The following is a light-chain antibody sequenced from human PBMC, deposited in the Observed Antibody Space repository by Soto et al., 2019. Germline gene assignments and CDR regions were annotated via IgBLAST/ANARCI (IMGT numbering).Light chain of an antibody. V-gene: IGKV3-15*01. CDR3: QQYNTWPPYT. CDR1: QSISTN. Sequence: EIVMTQFPATLSVSPGERATLSCRASQSISTNLAWYQQKPGQAPRILISGASTRATGIPARFSGSGSGTEFILTISSLQSEDFAVYYCQQYNTWPPYTFGQGTKLEIK. CDR2: GAS. J-gene: IGKJ2*01.